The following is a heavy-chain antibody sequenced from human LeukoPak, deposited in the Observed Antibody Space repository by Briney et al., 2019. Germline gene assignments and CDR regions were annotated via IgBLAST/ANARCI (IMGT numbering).Heavy chain of an antibody. CDR1: GFTFSNYG. J-gene: IGHJ3*02. Sequence: GGSLRLSCAASGFTFSNYGMHWVRQAPGKGLEWVAFISYDGSNKYYADSVKGRFTISRDNSKNTLYLQMNSLRAEDTAVYYCARDLESHSIAADAFDIWGQGTMVTVSS. V-gene: IGHV3-30*03. CDR2: ISYDGSNK. CDR3: ARDLESHSIAADAFDI. D-gene: IGHD6-25*01.